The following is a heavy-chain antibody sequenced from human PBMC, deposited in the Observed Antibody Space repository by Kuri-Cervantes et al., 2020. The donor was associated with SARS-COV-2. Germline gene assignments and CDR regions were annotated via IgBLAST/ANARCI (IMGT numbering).Heavy chain of an antibody. V-gene: IGHV5-10-1*01. Sequence: GGSLRLSCKGRGYRFTSYWISWVRQMPGKGLEWMGRIDPSDSYTNYSPSFQGHVTISADKSISTAYLQWSSLKASDTAMYYCARQGWELFQWSNDFDYWGQGTLVTVSS. CDR1: GYRFTSYW. D-gene: IGHD1-26*01. CDR2: IDPSDSYT. J-gene: IGHJ4*02. CDR3: ARQGWELFQWSNDFDY.